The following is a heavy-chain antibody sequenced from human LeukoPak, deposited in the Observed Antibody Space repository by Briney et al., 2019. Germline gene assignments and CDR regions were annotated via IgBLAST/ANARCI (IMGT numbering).Heavy chain of an antibody. CDR3: ARMWSTATYGWNWFDP. J-gene: IGHJ5*02. V-gene: IGHV1-18*01. D-gene: IGHD4-11*01. CDR1: GYTFTSYG. Sequence: ASVKVSCKAAGYTFTSYGISWVRQAPGQGLEWMGWISAYNGNTNYAQKLQGRVTMTTDTSTSTAYMELRSLRSDDTAVYYCARMWSTATYGWNWFDPWGQGTLVTASS. CDR2: ISAYNGNT.